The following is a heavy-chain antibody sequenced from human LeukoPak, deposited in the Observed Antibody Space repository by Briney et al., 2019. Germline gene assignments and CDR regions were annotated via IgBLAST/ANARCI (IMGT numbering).Heavy chain of an antibody. CDR3: ARGWPYGGLDY. J-gene: IGHJ4*02. CDR2: IIPIFGTA. V-gene: IGHV1-69*13. Sequence: ASVKVSCEASGGTFSSYAISWVRQAPGQGLEWMGGIIPIFGTANYAQKFQGRVTITADESTSTAYMELSSLRSEDTAVYYCARGWPYGGLDYWGQGTLVTVSS. D-gene: IGHD4-17*01. CDR1: GGTFSSYA.